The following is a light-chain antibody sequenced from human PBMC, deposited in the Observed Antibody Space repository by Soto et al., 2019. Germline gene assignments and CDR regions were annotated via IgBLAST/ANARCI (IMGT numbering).Light chain of an antibody. J-gene: IGKJ4*01. CDR1: QSLLFSSNNKNY. CDR2: WAS. V-gene: IGKV4-1*01. CDR3: HQYCSSPPGLT. Sequence: DIVMNQSPDSLAVSLGERATINCKSSQSLLFSSNNKNYLAWYQQKAGQPPKLIIYWASTRAFGVPDRFSGRGSGTDFTLTISSLQAEDVAVYYCHQYCSSPPGLTFGGGTKVEIK.